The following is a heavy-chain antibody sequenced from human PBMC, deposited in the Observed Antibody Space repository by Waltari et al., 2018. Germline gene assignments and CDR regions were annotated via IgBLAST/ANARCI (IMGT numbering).Heavy chain of an antibody. Sequence: EAELLESGGGLVQPGGTLRLSCAASGFPFHNLAMSGVRQAPGKGLVWVSAISGSGGTTYYADSVKGRFTISRDNSRNVLYLQMNTLGAEDTAVYYCAKDRCTDGQCYTYFDYWGQGALITVSS. CDR1: GFPFHNLA. J-gene: IGHJ4*02. CDR2: ISGSGGTT. V-gene: IGHV3-23*01. CDR3: AKDRCTDGQCYTYFDY. D-gene: IGHD2-8*01.